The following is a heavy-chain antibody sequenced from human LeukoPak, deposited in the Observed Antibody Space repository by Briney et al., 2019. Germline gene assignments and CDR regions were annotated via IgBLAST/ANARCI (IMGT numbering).Heavy chain of an antibody. V-gene: IGHV3-20*01. CDR2: INWNGGST. J-gene: IGHJ4*02. CDR1: GFTFDDYG. Sequence: PGGSLRLSCAASGFTFDDYGMSWVRQAPGKGLEWVSGINWNGGSTGYADSVKGRFTTSRDNAKNSLYLQMNSLRAEDTALYHCARGGYYDSSGYKDYWGQGTLVTVSS. CDR3: ARGGYYDSSGYKDY. D-gene: IGHD3-22*01.